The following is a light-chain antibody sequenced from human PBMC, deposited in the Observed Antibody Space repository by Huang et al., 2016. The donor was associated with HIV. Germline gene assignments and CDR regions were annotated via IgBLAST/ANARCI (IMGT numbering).Light chain of an antibody. CDR3: MQGLQPPPT. CDR1: QNLLYTSGHNR. V-gene: IGKV2-28*01. J-gene: IGKJ2*01. CDR2: LGS. Sequence: EIVMSQSPLSLPVTPGQPASISCWSSQNLLYTSGHNRLAWYLQRPGRSPQRLVFLGSNRAPGVPDSVTGCGSGSNFTLEISRVEAEDVGTYYCMQGLQPPPTFGQGTKLEI.